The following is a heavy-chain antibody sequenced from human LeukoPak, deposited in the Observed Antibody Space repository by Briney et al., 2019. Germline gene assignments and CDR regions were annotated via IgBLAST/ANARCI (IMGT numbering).Heavy chain of an antibody. CDR3: ARTNTYYGDPARHRGSDAFDI. J-gene: IGHJ3*02. CDR2: IYYSGST. D-gene: IGHD4-17*01. Sequence: SETLSLTCTVSGGSISSSSYYWGWIRQPPGKGLEWIGSIYYSGSTYYNPSLKSRVTISVDTSKNQFSLKLSSVTAADTAVYYCARTNTYYGDPARHRGSDAFDIWGQGTMVTVSS. V-gene: IGHV4-39*01. CDR1: GGSISSSSYY.